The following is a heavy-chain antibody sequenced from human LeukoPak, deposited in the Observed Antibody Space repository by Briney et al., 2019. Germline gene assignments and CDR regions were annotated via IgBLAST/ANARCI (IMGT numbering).Heavy chain of an antibody. Sequence: PSETLSLTCTVSGGSITSYYWSWIRQPPGKGLEWIGSIYYSGSTNYSPSLKSRVTISVDTSKNQFSLKLNSVTAADTAVYYCARHADGGTYPLDSWGPGTLVTVSS. CDR3: ARHADGGTYPLDS. D-gene: IGHD1-26*01. V-gene: IGHV4-59*08. J-gene: IGHJ5*01. CDR1: GGSITSYY. CDR2: IYYSGST.